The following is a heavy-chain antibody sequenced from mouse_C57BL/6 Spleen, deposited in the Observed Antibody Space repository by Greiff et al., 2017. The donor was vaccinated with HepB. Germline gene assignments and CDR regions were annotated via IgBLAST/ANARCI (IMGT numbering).Heavy chain of an antibody. J-gene: IGHJ2*01. CDR3: ARLFSPYFDY. CDR1: GYSFTGYY. Sequence: EVQLQQSGPELVKPGASVKISCKASGYSFTGYYMNWVKQSPEKSLEWIGEINPSTGGTTYNQKFKSKATSTVDKSSSTAYMQLKSMTSEDSAVYCCARLFSPYFDYWGQGTTLTVSA. CDR2: INPSTGGT. V-gene: IGHV1-42*01.